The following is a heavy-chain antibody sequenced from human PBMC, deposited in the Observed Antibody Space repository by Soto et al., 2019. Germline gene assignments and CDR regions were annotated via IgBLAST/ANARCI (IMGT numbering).Heavy chain of an antibody. V-gene: IGHV1-69*06. D-gene: IGHD3-10*01. CDR3: ARVRVIRGVIPSHFGL. CDR1: GGTFNSYG. CDR2: IIPLYGTV. Sequence: QAHLAQSGAEVKKPGSSVTVSCKASGGTFNSYGISWVQQAPGQGLDWMGVIIPLYGTVNYAQKFQGRGSITADKSTSTAHMDLNSLRSDDTAVYYCARVRVIRGVIPSHFGLWGQGTQVTVSS. J-gene: IGHJ4*02.